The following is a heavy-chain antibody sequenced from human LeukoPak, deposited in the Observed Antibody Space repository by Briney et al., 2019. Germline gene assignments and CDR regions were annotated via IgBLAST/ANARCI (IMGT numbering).Heavy chain of an antibody. V-gene: IGHV4-59*10. CDR3: ARFIALAHYFDY. Sequence: PSETLSLTCAVYGGSFSGYYWSWIRQPAGKGLEWIGRIYTSGSTNYNPSLKSRVTISVDTSKNQFSLKLSSVTAADTAVYYCARFIALAHYFDYWGQGTLVTVSS. CDR1: GGSFSGYY. J-gene: IGHJ4*02. D-gene: IGHD6-13*01. CDR2: IYTSGST.